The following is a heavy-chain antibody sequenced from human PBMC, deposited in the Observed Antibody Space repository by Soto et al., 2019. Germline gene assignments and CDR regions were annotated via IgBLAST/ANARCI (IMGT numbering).Heavy chain of an antibody. Sequence: QLQLQESGPGLVKPSETLSLTCTVSGGSISSSSYYWGWIRQPPGKGLEWIGSIYYSGSTYYNPSLMSRFPVSRATSKNQFSLQLTAVSAADTAMYYSAIGGYGSRTSCNLDSDAVDIWGQGRMVTVSS. CDR1: GGSISSSSYY. D-gene: IGHD2-2*01. V-gene: IGHV4-39*01. CDR2: IYYSGST. J-gene: IGHJ3*02. CDR3: AIGGYGSRTSCNLDSDAVDI.